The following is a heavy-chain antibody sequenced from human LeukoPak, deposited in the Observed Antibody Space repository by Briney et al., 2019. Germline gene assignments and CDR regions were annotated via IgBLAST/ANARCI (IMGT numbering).Heavy chain of an antibody. CDR1: GYTFTGYY. D-gene: IGHD6-13*01. V-gene: IGHV1-2*02. J-gene: IGHJ4*02. Sequence: ASVKVSCKASGYTFTGYYMHWVRQAPGQGLEWVGWINPKNCGSNYAQKFQGRVTMTRDTSISTAYMEMTRLRSDDTAVYYCARGSSSWYGAPEFDYWGQGTLVTVSS. CDR2: INPKNCGS. CDR3: ARGSSSWYGAPEFDY.